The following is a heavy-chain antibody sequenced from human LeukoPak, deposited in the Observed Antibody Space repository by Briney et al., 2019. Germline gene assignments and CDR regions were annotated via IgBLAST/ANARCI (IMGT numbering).Heavy chain of an antibody. J-gene: IGHJ4*02. V-gene: IGHV3-74*01. CDR3: TKGSGWLTDH. Sequence: GWSLRLSCAASGFTFRDHWMNWVRQAPGTGLVWVSRIKSDGSDTYYADSVKGRFTISRDNAKNTLYLQMNSLKSEDTAVYYCTKGSGWLTDHWGQGTLVTVSS. CDR2: IKSDGSDT. D-gene: IGHD6-19*01. CDR1: GFTFRDHW.